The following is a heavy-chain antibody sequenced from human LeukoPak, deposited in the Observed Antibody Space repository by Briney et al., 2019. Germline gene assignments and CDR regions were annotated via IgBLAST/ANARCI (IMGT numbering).Heavy chain of an antibody. J-gene: IGHJ4*02. Sequence: SETLSLTCTVSGGSINSYYWSWIRQPPGKGLEWIGYIYYSGSTNYNPSLKSRVTISADTSKNQLSLKLSSVTAADTAVYYCARDRWPAVASTNYFEYWGQGTLVTVSS. V-gene: IGHV4-59*01. CDR1: GGSINSYY. D-gene: IGHD4-11*01. CDR3: ARDRWPAVASTNYFEY. CDR2: IYYSGST.